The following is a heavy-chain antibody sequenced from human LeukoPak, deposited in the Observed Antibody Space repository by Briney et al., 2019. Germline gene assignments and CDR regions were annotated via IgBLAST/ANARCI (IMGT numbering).Heavy chain of an antibody. D-gene: IGHD5-18*01. Sequence: PSETLSLTCTVSGGSISSYYWSWIRQPPGKGLEWIGYIYYSGSTNYNPSLKSRVTISVDTSKNQFSLKLSSVTAADTAVYYCARVGDTAMTIDYWGPGALVTVSS. CDR2: IYYSGST. J-gene: IGHJ4*02. V-gene: IGHV4-59*01. CDR1: GGSISSYY. CDR3: ARVGDTAMTIDY.